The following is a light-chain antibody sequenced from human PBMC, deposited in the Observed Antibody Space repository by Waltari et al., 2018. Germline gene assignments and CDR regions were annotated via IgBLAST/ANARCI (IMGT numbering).Light chain of an antibody. CDR2: DNS. CDR1: NMASYT. V-gene: IGLV3-21*02. J-gene: IGLJ2*01. Sequence: SYVLTQPPPVSVAPGQTARTTCGGHNMASYTVHWYQQKSGQAPVVVVSDNSDRPSGIPERFSGSNSGNTATLTITRVEVGDEADYYCQLWDRSRDHVVFGEGTKLTVL. CDR3: QLWDRSRDHVV.